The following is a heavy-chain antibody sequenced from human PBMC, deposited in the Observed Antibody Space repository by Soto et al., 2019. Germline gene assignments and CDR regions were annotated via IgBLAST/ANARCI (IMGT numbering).Heavy chain of an antibody. CDR2: MNPTAGST. V-gene: IGHV1-46*01. Sequence: VQLVQSGAEVKKPGASVILSCKASGYTFSVYYIHWVRQAPGQGLEWMGIMNPTAGSTDYAQKFQGRVTMNRDTSASTVYMEMSSLTSEDAAVYYCARGDGSGYSDYWGQGTLVTVSS. CDR3: ARGDGSGYSDY. D-gene: IGHD3-22*01. CDR1: GYTFSVYY. J-gene: IGHJ4*02.